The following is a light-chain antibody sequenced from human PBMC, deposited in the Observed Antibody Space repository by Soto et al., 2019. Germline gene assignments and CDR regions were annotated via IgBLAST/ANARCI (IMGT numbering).Light chain of an antibody. Sequence: EIVLTQSPGTLSLSPGERATLSCRASQSVSSYYLSWYQQKPGQAPRLLIYGTSSRATAIPDRFSGSGSGTDFTLTISSLEPEDFAVYYCQQYGSSSLTFGQGTKVEIK. CDR2: GTS. J-gene: IGKJ1*01. V-gene: IGKV3-20*01. CDR3: QQYGSSSLT. CDR1: QSVSSYY.